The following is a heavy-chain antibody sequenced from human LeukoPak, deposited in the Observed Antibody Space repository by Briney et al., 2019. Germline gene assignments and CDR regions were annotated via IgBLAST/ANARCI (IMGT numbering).Heavy chain of an antibody. CDR3: ARGNYYDSSGAHGDI. Sequence: GASVKVSCKASGYTLTGYYMHWVRQAPGQGLEWMGWINPNSGGTNYAQKFQGRVTMTRDTSISTAYMELSRLRSDDTAVYYCARGNYYDSSGAHGDIWGQGTMVTVSS. D-gene: IGHD3-22*01. CDR2: INPNSGGT. J-gene: IGHJ3*02. CDR1: GYTLTGYY. V-gene: IGHV1-2*02.